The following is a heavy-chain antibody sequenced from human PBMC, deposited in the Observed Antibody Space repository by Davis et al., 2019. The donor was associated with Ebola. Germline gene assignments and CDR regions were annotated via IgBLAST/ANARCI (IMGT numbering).Heavy chain of an antibody. CDR3: ARDNYYYGMDV. V-gene: IGHV3-30-3*01. Sequence: GESLKISCAASGFTFSSYAMHWVRQAPGKGLEWVAVISYDGSNKYYADSVKGRFTISRDNAKNLLYLQMNSLRAEDTAVYYCARDNYYYGMDVWGQGTTVTVSS. J-gene: IGHJ6*02. CDR1: GFTFSSYA. CDR2: ISYDGSNK.